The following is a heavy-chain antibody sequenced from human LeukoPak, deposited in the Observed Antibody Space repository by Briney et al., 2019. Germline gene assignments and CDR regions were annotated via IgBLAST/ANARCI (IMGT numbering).Heavy chain of an antibody. V-gene: IGHV3-33*01. D-gene: IGHD2/OR15-2a*01. CDR3: ARVINSQYFDY. J-gene: IGHJ4*02. Sequence: GRSLRLSCAASGFTFSSYGMHWVRQAPGKGLEWVAVIWYDGSNKYYADSVKGRFTISRDNSKNTLCLQMNSLRAEDTAVYYCARVINSQYFDYWGQGTLVTVSS. CDR2: IWYDGSNK. CDR1: GFTFSSYG.